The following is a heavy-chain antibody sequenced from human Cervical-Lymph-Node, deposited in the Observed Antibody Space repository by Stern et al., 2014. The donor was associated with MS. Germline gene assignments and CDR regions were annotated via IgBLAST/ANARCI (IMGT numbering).Heavy chain of an antibody. D-gene: IGHD3-9*01. Sequence: QVQLVQSGAEVKKPGSSVKVSCEASGGTFSNYAINWVRQAPGQGLEWMGGIIPIFGRANYAQKFQGRVTITADESTSTAYMELSSLISEDTAVYYCARGWSYDILTGYSYWGQGTLVTVSS. CDR3: ARGWSYDILTGYSY. V-gene: IGHV1-69*01. CDR1: GGTFSNYA. CDR2: IIPIFGRA. J-gene: IGHJ4*02.